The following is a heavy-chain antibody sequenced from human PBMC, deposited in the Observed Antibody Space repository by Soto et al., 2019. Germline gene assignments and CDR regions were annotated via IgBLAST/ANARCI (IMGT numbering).Heavy chain of an antibody. V-gene: IGHV3-23*01. CDR2: ISGSGGST. Sequence: GGSLRLSCAASGFTFSSYAMSWVRQAPGKGLGWVSAISGSGGSTYYADSVKGRFTISRDNSKNTLYLQMNSLRAEDTAVYYCAKSGLYYYDSSGYYNYWGQGTLVTVSS. J-gene: IGHJ4*02. D-gene: IGHD3-22*01. CDR1: GFTFSSYA. CDR3: AKSGLYYYDSSGYYNY.